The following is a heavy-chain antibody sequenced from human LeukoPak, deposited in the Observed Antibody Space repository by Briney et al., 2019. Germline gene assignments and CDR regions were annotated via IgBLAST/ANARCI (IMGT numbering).Heavy chain of an antibody. CDR3: ARVTSSGWSSYFDY. J-gene: IGHJ4*02. D-gene: IGHD6-19*01. CDR2: INWNGGST. Sequence: RPGGSLRLSCAASGFTFDDYGMSWVRQAPGKGLEWVSGINWNGGSTGYADSVKGRFTISRANAKNSLYLQMNSLRAEDTALYYCARVTSSGWSSYFDYWGQGTLVTVSS. V-gene: IGHV3-20*04. CDR1: GFTFDDYG.